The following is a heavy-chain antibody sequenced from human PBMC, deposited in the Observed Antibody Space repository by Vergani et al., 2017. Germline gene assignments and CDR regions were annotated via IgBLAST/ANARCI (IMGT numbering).Heavy chain of an antibody. J-gene: IGHJ4*02. V-gene: IGHV4-59*01. CDR3: ARGGSSSWYCDY. CDR2: IYYSGSN. Sequence: QVQLQESGPGLVKPWETLSLTCTVSGGSISSYYWSWLRQPPGQGLEWIGYIYYSGSNNYNPTLKSRVTISVDTSKNQFSLKLSSVTAADTAVYYCARGGSSSWYCDYWGQGTLVTVSS. CDR1: GGSISSYY. D-gene: IGHD6-13*01.